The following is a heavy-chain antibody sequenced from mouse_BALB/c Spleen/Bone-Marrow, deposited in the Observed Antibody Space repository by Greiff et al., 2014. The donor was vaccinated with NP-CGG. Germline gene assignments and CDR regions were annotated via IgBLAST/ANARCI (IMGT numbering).Heavy chain of an antibody. Sequence: VQLQQSGSVLVRPGASVKLSCKTSGYTFTSSWMHWAKQRPGQGLEWIGEIHPNSANTNYNEKLKGKSTLTVDTSSSTAYVDLSSLTSEDSAVYYCARHHRYAYYFDYWGQGTTVTVSS. J-gene: IGHJ2*01. CDR2: IHPNSANT. CDR3: ARHHRYAYYFDY. D-gene: IGHD2-14*01. CDR1: GYTFTSSW. V-gene: IGHV1S130*01.